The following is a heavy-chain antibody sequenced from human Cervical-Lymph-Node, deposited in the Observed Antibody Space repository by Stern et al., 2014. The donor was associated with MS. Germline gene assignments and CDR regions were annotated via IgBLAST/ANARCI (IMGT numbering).Heavy chain of an antibody. D-gene: IGHD4-17*01. Sequence: VQLVESDAEVKKPGESLKISCQVSGYNFPVYWIGWVRQTPGKGLEWVGIIYPPDSETRYNPSFQGQVSMSVDKSVSTAYLQWSSLQTSDTALYFCARHTGDYAFDYWGQGTLVIVSS. CDR1: GYNFPVYW. CDR2: IYPPDSET. J-gene: IGHJ4*02. V-gene: IGHV5-51*01. CDR3: ARHTGDYAFDY.